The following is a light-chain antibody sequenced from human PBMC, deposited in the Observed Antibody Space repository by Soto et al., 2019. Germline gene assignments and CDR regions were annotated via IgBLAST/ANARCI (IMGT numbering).Light chain of an antibody. J-gene: IGKJ1*01. V-gene: IGKV3-11*01. CDR3: QQRSNWPPTWT. CDR2: DAS. Sequence: EIVLTQSPATLSLSPGQRATLSCRASQSVSTYLAWYQQKPGQAPRLLIYDASTRATGIPARFSGSGSGTDSTLTISSLEPEDFAVYYCQQRSNWPPTWTSGQGTKVEIK. CDR1: QSVSTY.